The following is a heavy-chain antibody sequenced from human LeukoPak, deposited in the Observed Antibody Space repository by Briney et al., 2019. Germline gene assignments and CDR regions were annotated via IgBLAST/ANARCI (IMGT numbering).Heavy chain of an antibody. CDR1: GYSISSGYY. CDR2: IYHSGST. J-gene: IGHJ3*02. CDR3: ARDRVDYYDSSGYSGDAFDI. D-gene: IGHD3-22*01. Sequence: SETLSLTCTVSGYSISSGYYWGWIRQPPGKGLEWIGSIYHSGSTYYNPSLKSRVTISVDTSKNQFSLKLSSVTAADTAVYYCARDRVDYYDSSGYSGDAFDIWGQGTMVTVSS. V-gene: IGHV4-38-2*02.